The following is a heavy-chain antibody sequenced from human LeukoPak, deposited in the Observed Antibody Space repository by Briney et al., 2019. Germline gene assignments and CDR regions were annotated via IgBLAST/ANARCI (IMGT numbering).Heavy chain of an antibody. J-gene: IGHJ6*02. CDR3: TSPKGDSSCYGMDV. CDR1: GFTFSGSV. CDR2: IRTKGNNYAT. V-gene: IGHV3-73*01. Sequence: GGSLTLSCAASGFTFSGSVMHWVRQASGKGLEWVARIRTKGNNYATAFAASVKGRFTISRDDSKNTAYLQVNSLKTEDTAVYYCTSPKGDSSCYGMDVWGQGTTVTVSS.